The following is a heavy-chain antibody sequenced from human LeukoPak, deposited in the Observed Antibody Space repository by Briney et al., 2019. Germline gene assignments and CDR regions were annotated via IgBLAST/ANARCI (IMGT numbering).Heavy chain of an antibody. CDR3: ARDSSAAFNI. CDR1: GFTFNSYG. D-gene: IGHD3-3*01. CDR2: IYYDGSDK. Sequence: PGGSLRLSCAASGFTFNSYGMHWVRQAPGKGLEWLAVIYYDGSDKFYGDSVTGRFTISRDNSKNTLYLQMNSLRAEDTAVYYCARDSSAAFNIWGQGTMVTVSS. V-gene: IGHV3-33*01. J-gene: IGHJ3*02.